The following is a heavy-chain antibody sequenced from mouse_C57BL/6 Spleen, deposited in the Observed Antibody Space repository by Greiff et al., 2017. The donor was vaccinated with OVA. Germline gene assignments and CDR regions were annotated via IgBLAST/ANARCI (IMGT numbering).Heavy chain of an antibody. CDR2: ISGGGGNI. D-gene: IGHD1-1*01. CDR3: ARPPITTVVGEDYLDY. J-gene: IGHJ2*01. V-gene: IGHV5-9*01. Sequence: EVNVVESGGGLVKPGGSLKLSCAASGFTFSSYTMSWVRQTPEKRLEWVATISGGGGNIYYPDSVKGRFTISRDNAKNTLYLQMSNLRSEDTALYYCARPPITTVVGEDYLDYWGQGTTLTVSS. CDR1: GFTFSSYT.